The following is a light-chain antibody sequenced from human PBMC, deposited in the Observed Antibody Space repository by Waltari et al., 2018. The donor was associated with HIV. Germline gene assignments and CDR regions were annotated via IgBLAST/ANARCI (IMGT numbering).Light chain of an antibody. V-gene: IGKV3-15*01. Sequence: EIVMTPSPATLSVSPGEGATLSCRASQSVSSNLAWYQQRPGQAPRLLIYAASTRATQIPARFSGSGSGTEFTLTISSLQSEDFALYYCQQFENWPWTFGQGTKVEIK. CDR3: QQFENWPWT. CDR1: QSVSSN. CDR2: AAS. J-gene: IGKJ1*01.